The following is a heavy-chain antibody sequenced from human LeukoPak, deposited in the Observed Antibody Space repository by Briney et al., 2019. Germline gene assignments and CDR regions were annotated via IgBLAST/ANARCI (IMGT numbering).Heavy chain of an antibody. CDR2: IYPGDSET. CDR3: GRGSVVATRMFDY. CDR1: GYSFTSYW. J-gene: IGHJ4*02. Sequence: GESLKISCKGSGYSFTSYWIGWVRQMPGKGLEWMGIIYPGDSETRYSPSFQGQVTFSADKSISTAYLQWSSLKASDTAMYYCGRGSVVATRMFDYWGQGTLVTVSS. V-gene: IGHV5-51*01. D-gene: IGHD4-23*01.